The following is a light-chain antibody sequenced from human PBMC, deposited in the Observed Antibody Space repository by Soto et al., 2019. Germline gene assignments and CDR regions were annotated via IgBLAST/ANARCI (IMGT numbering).Light chain of an antibody. CDR1: SSDVGGYKY. CDR2: DVS. V-gene: IGLV2-11*01. J-gene: IGLJ1*01. CDR3: CSYTGSYKGYV. Sequence: QSVLTQPRSVSGSPGQSVTISCTGNSSDVGGYKYVSWYQQHPGKAPKLMIYDVSKRPSGVPDRFSGSKSGNTASLTISGLQAEDEADYYCCSYTGSYKGYVFGTGTKLTVL.